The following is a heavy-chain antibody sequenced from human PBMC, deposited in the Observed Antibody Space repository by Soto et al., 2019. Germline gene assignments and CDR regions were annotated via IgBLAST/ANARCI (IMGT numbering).Heavy chain of an antibody. CDR3: AKDPSHCSGGSCYSGFGVAFDI. CDR2: ISGSGGST. Sequence: EVQLLESGGGLVQPGGSLRLSCAASGFTFSSYAMSWVRQAPGKGLEWDSAISGSGGSTYYADSVKGRFTISRDNSKNTLYLQMNSLRAEDTAVYYCAKDPSHCSGGSCYSGFGVAFDIWGQGTMVTVSS. J-gene: IGHJ3*02. D-gene: IGHD2-15*01. V-gene: IGHV3-23*01. CDR1: GFTFSSYA.